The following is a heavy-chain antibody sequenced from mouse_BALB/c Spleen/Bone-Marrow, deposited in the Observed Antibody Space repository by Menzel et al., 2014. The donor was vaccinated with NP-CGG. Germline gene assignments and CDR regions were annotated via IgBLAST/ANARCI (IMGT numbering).Heavy chain of an antibody. D-gene: IGHD1-1*02. CDR3: TRDDGGLAY. J-gene: IGHJ3*01. V-gene: IGHV1-69*02. CDR2: IYPSDSYT. Sequence: VHLVESGTDLVRPGASVKLSCKASGYTFTSYWINWVRQRPGQGLEWIGNIYPSDSYTNYNQKFKDKATLTVDKSSSTAYMHLSSPTSEDFAVYYCTRDDGGLAYWGQGTLVTVSA. CDR1: GYTFTSYW.